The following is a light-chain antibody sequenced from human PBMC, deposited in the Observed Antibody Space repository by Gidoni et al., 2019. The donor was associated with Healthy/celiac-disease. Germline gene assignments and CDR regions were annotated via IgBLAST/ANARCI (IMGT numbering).Light chain of an antibody. V-gene: IGKV3-20*01. CDR3: QQYGSSPRT. J-gene: IGKJ1*01. Sequence: VVTQSPGTLSLSPGDRATLSCRASQSVSSSYLAWHQQKPGQAPRLLIYGASSRATGIPDRFSGSGSGTDFTLTISRLEPEDFAVYYCQQYGSSPRTFGQGTKVEIK. CDR2: GAS. CDR1: QSVSSSY.